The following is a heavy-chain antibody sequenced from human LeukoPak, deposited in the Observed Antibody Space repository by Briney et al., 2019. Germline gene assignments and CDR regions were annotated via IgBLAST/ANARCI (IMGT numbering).Heavy chain of an antibody. J-gene: IGHJ4*02. CDR3: ARYGRLRGYFDY. D-gene: IGHD4-17*01. Sequence: ASVKVSCKASGYTFTGDFIHWVRQAPGQGLEWMGWINSDSGGTNYARKFQGRVTMTRDTSIGTAYMELSSLRSDDTAVYYCARYGRLRGYFDYWGQGTLVTVSS. V-gene: IGHV1-2*02. CDR2: INSDSGGT. CDR1: GYTFTGDF.